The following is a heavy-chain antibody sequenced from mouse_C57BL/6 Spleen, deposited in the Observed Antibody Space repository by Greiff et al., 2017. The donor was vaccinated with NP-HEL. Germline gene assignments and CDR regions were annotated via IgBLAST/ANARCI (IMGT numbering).Heavy chain of an antibody. CDR2: INPSNGGT. CDR3: ARDYGSSLWYFDV. J-gene: IGHJ1*03. CDR1: GYTFTSYW. Sequence: VQLQQSGTELVKPGASVKLSCKASGYTFTSYWMHWVKQRPGQGLEWIGNINPSNGGTNYNEKFKSKATLTVDKSSSTAYMQLSSLTSEDSAVYYCARDYGSSLWYFDVWGTGTTVTVSS. V-gene: IGHV1-53*01. D-gene: IGHD1-1*01.